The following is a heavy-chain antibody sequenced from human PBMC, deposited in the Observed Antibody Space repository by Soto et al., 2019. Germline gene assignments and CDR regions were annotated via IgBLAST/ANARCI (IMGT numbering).Heavy chain of an antibody. Sequence: SETLSLTCAVYGGSFSGYYWSWIRQPPGKGLEWIGEINHSGSTNYNPSLKSRVTISVGTSKNQFSLKLSSVTAADTAVYYCARRIYGSGSYSFYYYYGMDVWGQGTTVTVSS. D-gene: IGHD3-10*01. CDR3: ARRIYGSGSYSFYYYYGMDV. CDR1: GGSFSGYY. J-gene: IGHJ6*02. V-gene: IGHV4-34*01. CDR2: INHSGST.